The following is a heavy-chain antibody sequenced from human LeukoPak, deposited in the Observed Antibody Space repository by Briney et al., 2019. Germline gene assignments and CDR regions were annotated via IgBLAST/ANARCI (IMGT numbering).Heavy chain of an antibody. Sequence: RSETLSLTCAVYGGSFSGYHWTWIRQSPGKGLEWIGDINPSGSTYYNPSLKSRLTISDTSKNQFSLKLRSVTAADTAVYYCARGRHDITMIVVVMTSVSYYLDVWGKGTTVTVS. CDR3: ARGRHDITMIVVVMTSVSYYLDV. CDR1: GGSFSGYH. D-gene: IGHD3-22*01. J-gene: IGHJ6*03. V-gene: IGHV4-34*01. CDR2: INPSGST.